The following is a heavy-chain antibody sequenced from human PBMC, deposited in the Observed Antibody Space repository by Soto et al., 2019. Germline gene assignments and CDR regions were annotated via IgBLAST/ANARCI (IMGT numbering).Heavy chain of an antibody. CDR2: ITFSGNTV. CDR1: GFTFSDSY. V-gene: IGHV3-11*01. CDR3: ARVSWREKYGLDV. J-gene: IGHJ6*02. Sequence: PGGSLRLSCAASGFTFSDSYMSWIRQAPGKGLEWISYITFSGNTVYYADSLKGRFTISRENAKNSLYLQMNRLRAEDTAVYYCARVSWREKYGLDVWGQGNTVPVSS.